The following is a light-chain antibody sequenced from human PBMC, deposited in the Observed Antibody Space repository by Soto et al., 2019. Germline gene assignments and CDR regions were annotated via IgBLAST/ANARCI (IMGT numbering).Light chain of an antibody. J-gene: IGLJ1*01. V-gene: IGLV2-11*01. CDR3: SSYAGSNNFV. CDR1: TIDVDSSNY. CDR2: DVS. Sequence: QSVLTQPRSVSGSPGQSVTISCTGPTIDVDSSNYVSWYQQHPGKAPKLMIYDVSERPSGVPDRVSASKSGNTASLTVSGLRAEDEADYYCSSYAGSNNFVFGSGTKVTVL.